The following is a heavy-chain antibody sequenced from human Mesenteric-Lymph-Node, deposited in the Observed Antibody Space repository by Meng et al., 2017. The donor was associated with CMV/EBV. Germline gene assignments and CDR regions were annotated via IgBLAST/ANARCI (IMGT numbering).Heavy chain of an antibody. Sequence: SETLSLTCTVSGGSISSYYWSWIRQSPGKGLEWIGYIYYSGSTNYNPSLKSRVTISVDTSKNQFSLKLSSVTAADTAVYYCARTEEGGYWFDPWGQGTLVTVSS. J-gene: IGHJ5*02. CDR2: IYYSGST. V-gene: IGHV4-59*01. CDR1: GGSISSYY. D-gene: IGHD5-12*01. CDR3: ARTEEGGYWFDP.